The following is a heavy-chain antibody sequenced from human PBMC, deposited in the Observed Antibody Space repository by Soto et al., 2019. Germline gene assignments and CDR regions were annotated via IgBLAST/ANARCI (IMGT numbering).Heavy chain of an antibody. CDR3: ARGTRPSRWGQPFDY. D-gene: IGHD3-16*01. Sequence: QVQLVQSGAEVTKPGASVKVSCKASGYTFTGYYMHWVRQAPGQGLEWMGWINPKSGGTKYAQKFQGWVTMTRDTSISTAYMVLSRLRSDDTAVYYRARGTRPSRWGQPFDYWGQGALVTVSS. CDR1: GYTFTGYY. V-gene: IGHV1-2*04. CDR2: INPKSGGT. J-gene: IGHJ4*02.